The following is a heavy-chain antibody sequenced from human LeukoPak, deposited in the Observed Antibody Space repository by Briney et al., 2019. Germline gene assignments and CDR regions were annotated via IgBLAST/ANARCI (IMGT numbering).Heavy chain of an antibody. CDR1: GASISSYY. D-gene: IGHD2-8*02. J-gene: IGHJ4*02. Sequence: SETLSLTCTVSGASISSYYWSWIRQPPGKGLEWIGYIDYSGSTNYNPSLKSRVIISVDTSKTQFSLKLSSVTAADTAVYYCARDNGGTGFDYWGQGTLVTVSS. CDR2: IDYSGST. V-gene: IGHV4-59*01. CDR3: ARDNGGTGFDY.